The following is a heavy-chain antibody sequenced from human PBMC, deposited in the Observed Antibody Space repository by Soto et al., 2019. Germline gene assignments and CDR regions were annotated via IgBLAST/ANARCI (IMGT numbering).Heavy chain of an antibody. Sequence: QVQVVESGGGLVKPEGSLRLSCAASGFTFSDYYMNWIRQAPGKGLEWVSYISSSSDYTKYADSVKGRFTISRDNAKSSLYLQMNSLRAEDTAVYYCARGGVRGTTSRGQVYNWGQGTLVTVSS. CDR1: GFTFSDYY. D-gene: IGHD1-7*01. CDR2: ISSSSDYT. J-gene: IGHJ4*02. CDR3: ARGGVRGTTSRGQVYN. V-gene: IGHV3-11*06.